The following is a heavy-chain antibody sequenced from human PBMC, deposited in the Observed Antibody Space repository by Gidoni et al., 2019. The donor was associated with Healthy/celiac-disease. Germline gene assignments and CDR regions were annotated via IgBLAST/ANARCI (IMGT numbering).Heavy chain of an antibody. CDR3: ARDDREEGYYYYYGMDV. D-gene: IGHD1-26*01. CDR2: IWYDGSNK. V-gene: IGHV3-33*01. Sequence: QVQLVESGGGVVQPGRSLRLSCAASGFTFSSYGMHWVRQAPGKGLEWVAVIWYDGSNKYYADSVKGRFTISRDNSKNTLYLQMNSLRAEDTAVYYCARDDREEGYYYYYGMDVWGQGTTVTVSS. J-gene: IGHJ6*02. CDR1: GFTFSSYG.